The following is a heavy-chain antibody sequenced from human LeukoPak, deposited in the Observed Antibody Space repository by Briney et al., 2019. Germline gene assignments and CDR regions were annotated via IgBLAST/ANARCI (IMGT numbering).Heavy chain of an antibody. V-gene: IGHV3-23*01. Sequence: GGSLRLSCAASGFTFSSYAMSWVRQAPGKGLEWASAISGSGGSTYYADSVKGRFTISRDNSKNTLYLQMNSLRAEDTAVYYCAKDRVIVVVVAATQEYFQHWGQGTLVTVSS. D-gene: IGHD2-15*01. J-gene: IGHJ1*01. CDR3: AKDRVIVVVVAATQEYFQH. CDR2: ISGSGGST. CDR1: GFTFSSYA.